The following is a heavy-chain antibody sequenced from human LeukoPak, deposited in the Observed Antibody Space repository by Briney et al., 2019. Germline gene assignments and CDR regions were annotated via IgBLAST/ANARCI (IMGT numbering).Heavy chain of an antibody. Sequence: GGSLRLSCAASGFTFSSYAMSWVRQAPGKGLEWVSAVSGSGGSTYYADSVKGRFTISRDNSKNTLHLQMNSLRAEDTAVYYCAKRKECSSTSCLFDLWGQGTLVTVSS. J-gene: IGHJ5*02. V-gene: IGHV3-23*01. CDR2: VSGSGGST. CDR1: GFTFSSYA. CDR3: AKRKECSSTSCLFDL. D-gene: IGHD2-2*01.